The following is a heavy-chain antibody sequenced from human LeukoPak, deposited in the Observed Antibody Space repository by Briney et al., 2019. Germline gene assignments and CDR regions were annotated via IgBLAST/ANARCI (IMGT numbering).Heavy chain of an antibody. Sequence: GGSLRLSCAASGFTFSSYGMHWVRQAPGKGLEWVAVIWYDGSNKYYADSVKGRFTISRDNSKNTLYLQMNSLRVEDTAVYYCARDHYDSSGSYYFDYWGQGTLVTVSS. V-gene: IGHV3-33*01. J-gene: IGHJ4*02. CDR1: GFTFSSYG. D-gene: IGHD3-22*01. CDR3: ARDHYDSSGSYYFDY. CDR2: IWYDGSNK.